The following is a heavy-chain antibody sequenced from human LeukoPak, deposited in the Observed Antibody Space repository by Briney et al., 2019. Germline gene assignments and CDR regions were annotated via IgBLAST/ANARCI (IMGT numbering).Heavy chain of an antibody. CDR3: AKDSRGRGDQLPTVNYFDY. Sequence: GGSLRLSCAASGFTFSSYGMHWVRQAPGKGLEWVAFIRYDGSNKYYADSVKGRFTISRDNSKNTLYLQMNSLRAEDTAVYYCAKDSRGRGDQLPTVNYFDYWGQGTLVTVSS. CDR2: IRYDGSNK. D-gene: IGHD2-2*01. CDR1: GFTFSSYG. J-gene: IGHJ4*02. V-gene: IGHV3-30*02.